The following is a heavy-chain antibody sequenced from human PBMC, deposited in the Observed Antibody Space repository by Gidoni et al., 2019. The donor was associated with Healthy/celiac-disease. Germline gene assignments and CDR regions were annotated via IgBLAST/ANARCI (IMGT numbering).Heavy chain of an antibody. CDR2: INHSGST. V-gene: IGHV4-34*01. CDR1: GGSFSGYY. Sequence: QVQLQQWGAGLLTPSETLSLTCAVYGGSFSGYYWSWIRQPPGKGLEWIGEINHSGSTNYNPSLKSRVTISVDTSKNQFSLKLSSVTAADTAVYYCARGAGIVVVPAAPSYYYMDVWGKGTTVTVSS. CDR3: ARGAGIVVVPAAPSYYYMDV. D-gene: IGHD2-2*01. J-gene: IGHJ6*03.